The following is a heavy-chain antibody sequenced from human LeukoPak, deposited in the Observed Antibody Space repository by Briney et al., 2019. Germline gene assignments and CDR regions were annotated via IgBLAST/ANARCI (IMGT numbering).Heavy chain of an antibody. D-gene: IGHD2-8*01. CDR1: GGSISSYY. V-gene: IGHV4-59*01. Sequence: PSETLSLTCTVSGGSISSYYWSWLRQPPGKGLEWIGYIYYSGSTNYNPSLKSRVTISVDTSKNQFSLKLSSVTAADTAVYYCARDLGYCTNGVCYKYFDYWGQGTLVTVSS. CDR3: ARDLGYCTNGVCYKYFDY. CDR2: IYYSGST. J-gene: IGHJ4*02.